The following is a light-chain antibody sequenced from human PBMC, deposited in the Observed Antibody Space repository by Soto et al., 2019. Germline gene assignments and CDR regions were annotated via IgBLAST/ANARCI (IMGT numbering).Light chain of an antibody. Sequence: EIVMTQSPATLSLSPGERATLSCRASQSVRSSLAWYQQQPGQAPRLLIYDASNRATGIPGRFSGSGSGTDFTLTISRLEPEDFAVNYCQQYGSSPRTFGQGTKVDIK. CDR2: DAS. CDR3: QQYGSSPRT. J-gene: IGKJ1*01. V-gene: IGKV3-20*01. CDR1: QSVRSS.